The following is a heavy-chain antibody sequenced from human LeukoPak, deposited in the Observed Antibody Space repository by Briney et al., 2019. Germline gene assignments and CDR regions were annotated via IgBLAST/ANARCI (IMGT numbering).Heavy chain of an antibody. V-gene: IGHV3-30-3*01. Sequence: GGSLRLSCAASGFTFSSYAMHWVRQAPGKGLEWVAVISYDGSNKYYADSVKGRFTISRDNSKNTLYLQMNSLRAEDTAVYYCARGPPDYWGQGTLVTVSS. CDR1: GFTFSSYA. J-gene: IGHJ4*02. CDR2: ISYDGSNK. CDR3: ARGPPDY.